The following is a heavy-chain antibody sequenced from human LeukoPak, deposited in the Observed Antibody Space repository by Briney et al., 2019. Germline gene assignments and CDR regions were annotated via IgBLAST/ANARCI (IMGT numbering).Heavy chain of an antibody. V-gene: IGHV3-21*01. Sequence: GGSLRLSCAVSGFTFSTYAMNWVRQAPGKGLEWVSSISSASTYVHYADSVKGRFTISRDNAKNSLYLQMNSLRAEDTAVYYCARARDILTGPEYWGQGTLVTVSS. J-gene: IGHJ4*02. D-gene: IGHD3-9*01. CDR2: ISSASTYV. CDR3: ARARDILTGPEY. CDR1: GFTFSTYA.